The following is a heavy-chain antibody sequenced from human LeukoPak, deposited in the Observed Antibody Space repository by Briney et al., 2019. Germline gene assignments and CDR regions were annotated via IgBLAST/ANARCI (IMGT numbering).Heavy chain of an antibody. V-gene: IGHV3-30-3*01. CDR3: ARDVYYDPGSRIENWLDP. CDR1: GFTFSSYA. D-gene: IGHD3-22*01. J-gene: IGHJ5*02. CDR2: ISYEGSNK. Sequence: AGSSLRLSCAASGFTFSSYAMHWVRQAPGKGLEWVAFISYEGSNKYHADSVKGRFTISRDNSKNTLYLQVNSLRAEDTAVYYCARDVYYDPGSRIENWLDPWGQGTLVIVSS.